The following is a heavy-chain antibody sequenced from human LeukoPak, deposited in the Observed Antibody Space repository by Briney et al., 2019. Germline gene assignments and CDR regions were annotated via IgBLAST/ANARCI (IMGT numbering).Heavy chain of an antibody. CDR3: ARESGFYDFWSGYYGY. CDR1: GYTFTSYG. V-gene: IGHV1-18*01. D-gene: IGHD3-3*01. CDR2: ISAYNGNT. Sequence: GASVKVSCKASGYTFTSYGISWVRQAPGQGLEWMGWISAYNGNTNYAQKLQGRVTMATDTSTSTAYMELRSLRSDDTAVYYCARESGFYDFWSGYYGYWGQGTLVTVSS. J-gene: IGHJ4*02.